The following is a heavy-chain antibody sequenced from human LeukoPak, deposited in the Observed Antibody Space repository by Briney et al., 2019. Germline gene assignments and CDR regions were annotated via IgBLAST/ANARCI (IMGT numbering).Heavy chain of an antibody. CDR3: ASYLRSGQERVY. Sequence: PGGSLRLSCAASGFTFSSYGMHWVRQAPGKGLEWVAVISYDGSNKYYADSVKGRFTISRDNSKNTLYLQMNSLRAEDTAVYYCASYLRSGQERVYWGQGTLVTVSS. D-gene: IGHD3-3*01. CDR1: GFTFSSYG. CDR2: ISYDGSNK. V-gene: IGHV3-30*03. J-gene: IGHJ4*02.